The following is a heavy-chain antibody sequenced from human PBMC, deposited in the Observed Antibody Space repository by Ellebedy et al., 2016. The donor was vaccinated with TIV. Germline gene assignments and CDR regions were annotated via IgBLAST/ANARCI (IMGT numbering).Heavy chain of an antibody. Sequence: GESLKISCAASGFTFSPYAMNWVRQAPGKGLEWVSHISGSSLTKMYADSVVGRFTISRDNAKNSLYLQMNSLRDEDTAIYYCATDGSYGDYRSPTHAFVIWGQGTMVTVSS. CDR1: GFTFSPYA. D-gene: IGHD4-17*01. J-gene: IGHJ3*02. CDR2: ISGSSLTK. V-gene: IGHV3-48*02. CDR3: ATDGSYGDYRSPTHAFVI.